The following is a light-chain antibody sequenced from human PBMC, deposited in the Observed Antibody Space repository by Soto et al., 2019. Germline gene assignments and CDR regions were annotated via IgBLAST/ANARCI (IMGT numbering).Light chain of an antibody. Sequence: EIVLTQSPGTLSLSPGERATLSCRASQSITNNYLAWYQQKPGRAHRLLIYGASSRATGIPDRFSGSGSGTEFTLTISSLQSEDSAVYFCQQYANWPKTFGQGTKVDIK. CDR2: GAS. CDR3: QQYANWPKT. CDR1: QSITNNY. J-gene: IGKJ1*01. V-gene: IGKV3-20*01.